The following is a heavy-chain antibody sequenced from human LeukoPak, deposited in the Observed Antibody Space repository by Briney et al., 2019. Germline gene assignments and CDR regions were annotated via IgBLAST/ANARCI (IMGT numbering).Heavy chain of an antibody. CDR1: GFTFSNNW. CDR3: ARGDVVPAAIHYYYYMDV. Sequence: PGGSLRLSCAASGFTFSNNWMTWVRQAPGKGLEWVASVKKDASEKYYVDSVKGRFTISRDNSKNTLYLQMNSLRAEDTAVYYCARGDVVPAAIHYYYYMDVWGKGTTVTVSS. V-gene: IGHV3-7*03. D-gene: IGHD2-2*01. CDR2: VKKDASEK. J-gene: IGHJ6*03.